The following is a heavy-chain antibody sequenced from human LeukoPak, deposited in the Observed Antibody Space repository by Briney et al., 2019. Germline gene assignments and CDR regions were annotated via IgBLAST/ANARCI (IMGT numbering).Heavy chain of an antibody. CDR3: ARVVTLSCLDY. CDR1: GGIFSTSA. Sequence: ASVKVSCKASGGIFSTSAISWVRQAPGQGLEWMGYIIPIFGKANYAQKFQGRGTISADESTKTAFMELSSLTSEDTAVYYCARVVTLSCLDYWGQGTLVTVSS. D-gene: IGHD5-18*01. V-gene: IGHV1-69*13. J-gene: IGHJ4*02. CDR2: IIPIFGKA.